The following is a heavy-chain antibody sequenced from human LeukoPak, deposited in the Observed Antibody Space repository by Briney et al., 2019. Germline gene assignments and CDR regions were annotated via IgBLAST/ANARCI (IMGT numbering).Heavy chain of an antibody. J-gene: IGHJ3*02. V-gene: IGHV4-59*08. CDR2: IYYSGST. CDR3: ARRLRLKNPGGDAFDI. Sequence: SETLSLTCSVSGGSINNYYWNWIRQPPGKGLEWVGYIYYSGSTRYNPSLQSRVTMSIGTSKTQFSLKLDSVTAADTAVYYCARRLRLKNPGGDAFDIWGQGTVVTVSS. D-gene: IGHD2/OR15-2a*01. CDR1: GGSINNYY.